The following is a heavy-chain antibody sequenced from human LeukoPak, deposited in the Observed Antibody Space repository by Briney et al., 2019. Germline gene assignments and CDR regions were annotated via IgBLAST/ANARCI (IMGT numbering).Heavy chain of an antibody. D-gene: IGHD6-13*01. CDR2: IYDSGST. Sequence: PSETLSLTCTVSGGSISTYYWSWIRQSPGKGLEWIGYIYDSGSTNYNPSLKSRVTISVDTSKNQFSLKLSSVTAADTAVYYCASEFGHIAAARGVLGFWGQGTLVTVSS. V-gene: IGHV4-59*01. CDR1: GGSISTYY. J-gene: IGHJ4*02. CDR3: ASEFGHIAAARGVLGF.